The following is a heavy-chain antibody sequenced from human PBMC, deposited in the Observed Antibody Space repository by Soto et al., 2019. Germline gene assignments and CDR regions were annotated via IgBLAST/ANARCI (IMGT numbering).Heavy chain of an antibody. CDR1: GGTFSSYA. CDR2: IIPIFGTA. J-gene: IGHJ4*02. D-gene: IGHD3-3*01. Sequence: SVNVSCKASGGTFSSYAISWVRQAPGEGLEWMGGIIPIFGTANYAQKFQGRVTITADESTSTAYMELSSLRSEDTAVYYCARGSLGDLWSGYYVDYWGKGTMVTVSS. CDR3: ARGSLGDLWSGYYVDY. V-gene: IGHV1-69*13.